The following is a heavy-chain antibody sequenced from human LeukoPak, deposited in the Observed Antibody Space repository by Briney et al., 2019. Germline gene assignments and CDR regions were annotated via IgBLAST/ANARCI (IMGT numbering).Heavy chain of an antibody. CDR2: IIPIFGTA. CDR1: GGTFSSYA. J-gene: IGHJ4*02. Sequence: SVKLSCKASGGTFSSYAISWVRQAPGQGLEWMGGIIPIFGTANYAQKFQGRVTITADKSTSTAYMELSSLRSEDTAVYYCAASSSGWIPPYFDYWGQGTLVTVSS. V-gene: IGHV1-69*06. D-gene: IGHD6-19*01. CDR3: AASSSGWIPPYFDY.